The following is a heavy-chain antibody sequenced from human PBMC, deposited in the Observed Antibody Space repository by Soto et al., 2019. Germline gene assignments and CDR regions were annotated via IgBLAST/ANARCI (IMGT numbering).Heavy chain of an antibody. D-gene: IGHD3-16*01. CDR1: GGTFSSYA. CDR3: ARGFYGGDPHFDY. Sequence: SVKVSCKASGGTFSSYAISWVRQAPGQGLEWMGGIIPIFGTANYAQKFQGRVTITADESTSTAYMELSSLRSEDTAVYYCARGFYGGDPHFDYWGQGTLVTVSS. J-gene: IGHJ4*02. V-gene: IGHV1-69*13. CDR2: IIPIFGTA.